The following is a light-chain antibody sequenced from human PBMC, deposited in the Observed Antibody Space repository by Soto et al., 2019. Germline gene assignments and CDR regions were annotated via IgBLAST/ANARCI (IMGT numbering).Light chain of an antibody. Sequence: QSGLTQPASVSGSPGQSITISCTGTSSDIGGYNYVSWYQQHPGKAPTLIIFEVSHRPSGVSNRFSGSKSGTTATLTISGLQTEDEADYYCNSYKTTSARVFGGGTKLTVL. J-gene: IGLJ2*01. V-gene: IGLV2-14*01. CDR3: NSYKTTSARV. CDR2: EVS. CDR1: SSDIGGYNY.